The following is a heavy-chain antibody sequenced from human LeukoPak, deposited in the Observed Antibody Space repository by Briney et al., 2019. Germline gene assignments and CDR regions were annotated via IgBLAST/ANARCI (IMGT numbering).Heavy chain of an antibody. CDR2: ISGSVGST. CDR1: GFTFSSYA. Sequence: PGRSLRLSCAASGFTFSSYAISWVRQAPGKGLEWVSAISGSVGSTSYAACGKGRLTNSRDNSKNTLYLQMNSLRAEDTAVYYCAKGRVLLRPTYYYGSGSYYNPYYYYGMDVWGQGTTVTVSS. V-gene: IGHV3-23*01. D-gene: IGHD3-10*01. CDR3: AKGRVLLRPTYYYGSGSYYNPYYYYGMDV. J-gene: IGHJ6*02.